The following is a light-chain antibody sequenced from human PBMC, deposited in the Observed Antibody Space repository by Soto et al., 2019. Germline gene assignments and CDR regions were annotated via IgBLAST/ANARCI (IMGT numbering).Light chain of an antibody. CDR1: QSVSSSY. Sequence: EIVLTQSPGTLSLSPGERATLSCRASQSVSSSYLAWYQQKPGQAPRLLIYGASSRATGIPDRFSGSGSGTDFTLTITRLQPDDFAGNYCQQHGSSPPVTFGGGTKVEIK. CDR2: GAS. J-gene: IGKJ4*01. CDR3: QQHGSSPPVT. V-gene: IGKV3-20*01.